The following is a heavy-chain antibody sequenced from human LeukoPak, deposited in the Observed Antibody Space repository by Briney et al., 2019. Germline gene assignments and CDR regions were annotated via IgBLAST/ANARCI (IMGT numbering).Heavy chain of an antibody. V-gene: IGHV3-30-3*01. D-gene: IGHD2-2*01. CDR2: ISYDGSNK. J-gene: IGHJ4*02. CDR3: ARGRGKYQLIPLDY. Sequence: PGGSLRLSCAASGFTFSDYAMHWVRQAPGKGLEWVAVISYDGSNKYYADSVKGRFTISRDNSKNTLYLQMNSLRAEDTAVYYCARGRGKYQLIPLDYWGQGTLVAVSS. CDR1: GFTFSDYA.